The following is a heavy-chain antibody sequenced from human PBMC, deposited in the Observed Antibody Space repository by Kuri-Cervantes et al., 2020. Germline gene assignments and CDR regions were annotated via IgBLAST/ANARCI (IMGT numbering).Heavy chain of an antibody. V-gene: IGHV3-74*01. CDR3: ASSPVVPND. J-gene: IGHJ4*02. D-gene: IGHD2-21*01. Sequence: GGSLRLSCAASGFTFSSFWMHWVRQVPGKGLVWVSCIKTDGSSTYYADSVKGRFTISRDNAKNTIYLQINSLRVEDTAVYNCASSPVVPNDWGQGTLVTVSS. CDR2: IKTDGSST. CDR1: GFTFSSFW.